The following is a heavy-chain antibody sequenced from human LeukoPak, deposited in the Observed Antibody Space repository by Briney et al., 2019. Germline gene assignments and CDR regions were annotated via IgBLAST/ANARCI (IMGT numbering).Heavy chain of an antibody. CDR1: GYTFTGYY. CDR2: INPNSGGT. V-gene: IGHV1-2*02. D-gene: IGHD3-22*01. Sequence: ASVKVSCKASGYTFTGYYMHWVRQAPGQGLEWMGWINPNSGGTNYAQKFQGRVTMTRDTSISTAYMELSRLRSDDTAVYYCARDYYDSSGQKRGFAFDIWGQGTMVTVSS. CDR3: ARDYYDSSGQKRGFAFDI. J-gene: IGHJ3*02.